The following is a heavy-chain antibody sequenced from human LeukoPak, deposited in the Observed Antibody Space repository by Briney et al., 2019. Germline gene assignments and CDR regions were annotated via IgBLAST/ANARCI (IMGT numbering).Heavy chain of an antibody. CDR3: ARDSYYDSSGYCYPGAFDI. CDR2: IWYDGSNK. D-gene: IGHD3-22*01. V-gene: IGHV3-33*01. CDR1: GFTFSSYG. Sequence: QPGGSLRLSCAASGFTFSSYGMPWVRQAPGKGLEWVAVIWYDGSNKYYADSVKGRFTISRDNSKNTLYLQMNSLRAEDTAVYYCARDSYYDSSGYCYPGAFDIWGQGTMVTVSS. J-gene: IGHJ3*02.